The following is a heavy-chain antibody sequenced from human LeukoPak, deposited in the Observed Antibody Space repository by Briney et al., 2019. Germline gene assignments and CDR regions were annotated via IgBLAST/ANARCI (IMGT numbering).Heavy chain of an antibody. Sequence: GGSLRLSCAASGFTFSSYGMHWVRQAPGKGLEWVAVIWYDGSNKYYADSVKGRFTISRDNSKNTLYLQMNSLRAEDTAVYYCARALYNWNGVFDYWGQGTLVTVSS. CDR2: IWYDGSNK. CDR3: ARALYNWNGVFDY. V-gene: IGHV3-30*19. D-gene: IGHD1-1*01. J-gene: IGHJ4*02. CDR1: GFTFSSYG.